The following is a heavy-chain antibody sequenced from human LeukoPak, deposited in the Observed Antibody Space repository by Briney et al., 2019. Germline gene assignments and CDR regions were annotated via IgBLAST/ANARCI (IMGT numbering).Heavy chain of an antibody. CDR2: IYASGST. D-gene: IGHD3-10*01. CDR1: GGSISSYY. V-gene: IGHV4-4*09. J-gene: IGHJ4*02. Sequence: SETLSLTCTVSGGSISSYYWSWIRQPPGKGLEWIGYIYASGSTNYNPSLKSRVTLLVGTSKNHFSLKLSSVTAADTAVYFCARLLWFVEFATLGYFDYWGQGTLVTVSS. CDR3: ARLLWFVEFATLGYFDY.